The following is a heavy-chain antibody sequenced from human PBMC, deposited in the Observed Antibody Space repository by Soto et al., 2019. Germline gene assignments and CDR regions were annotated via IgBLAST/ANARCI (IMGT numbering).Heavy chain of an antibody. CDR3: AISGNSRVYFDL. CDR2: IVRLFGTA. V-gene: IGHV1-69*01. D-gene: IGHD1-26*01. Sequence: QVQLVQSGAEVKKPGSSVKGSCKASGGTLNNFAVSWVRQAPGQGLEWMGGIVRLFGTANYAQKFQGRVTITSDESTRTAYMELRNLRSEDTAIYYCAISGNSRVYFDLWGRGTLVTVSS. CDR1: GGTLNNFA. J-gene: IGHJ2*01.